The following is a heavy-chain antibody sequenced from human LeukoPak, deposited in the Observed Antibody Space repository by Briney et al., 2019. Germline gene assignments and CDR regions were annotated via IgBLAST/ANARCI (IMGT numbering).Heavy chain of an antibody. CDR3: ARATLYLDV. J-gene: IGHJ6*03. Sequence: PGGPLRLSCAASRFTFSSNWMSWAGQAQGRGLEWVANIKQDTSEKYYVDSVKGRFTVSRDNAQNSLYLQMNSLRAEDTAVYYCARATLYLDVWGKGTTVTVS. CDR2: IKQDTSEK. CDR1: RFTFSSNW. V-gene: IGHV3-7*01.